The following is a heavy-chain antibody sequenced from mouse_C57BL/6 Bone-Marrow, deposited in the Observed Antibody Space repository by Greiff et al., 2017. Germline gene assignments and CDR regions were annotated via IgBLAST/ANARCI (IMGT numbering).Heavy chain of an antibody. CDR2: ISSGGSYT. V-gene: IGHV5-6*01. Sequence: DVQLVESGGDLVKPGGSLKLSCAASGFTFSSYGMSWVRQTPDKRLEWVATISSGGSYTYYPDSVKGRFTISRDNAKNTLYLQMSSLKSEDTAMYYCARRDWSYYFDYWGQGTTLTVSS. J-gene: IGHJ2*01. CDR1: GFTFSSYG. D-gene: IGHD3-3*01. CDR3: ARRDWSYYFDY.